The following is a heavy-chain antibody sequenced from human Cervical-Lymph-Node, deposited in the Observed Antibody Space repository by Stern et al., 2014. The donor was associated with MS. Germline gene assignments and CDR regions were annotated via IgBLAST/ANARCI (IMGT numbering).Heavy chain of an antibody. Sequence: VQLVESGAEVKKPGSSVKVSCKASRDTFSYSALSWVRQAPAQGLEWLGGIIPGLGTTSYAQKFQGRITIIADTSPNTLYMELRSLRSEDTAVYFCARDQGDYGSGSDYSWFDPWGQGTLVTGSS. CDR1: RDTFSYSA. V-gene: IGHV1-69*06. CDR3: ARDQGDYGSGSDYSWFDP. J-gene: IGHJ5*02. CDR2: IIPGLGTT. D-gene: IGHD3-10*01.